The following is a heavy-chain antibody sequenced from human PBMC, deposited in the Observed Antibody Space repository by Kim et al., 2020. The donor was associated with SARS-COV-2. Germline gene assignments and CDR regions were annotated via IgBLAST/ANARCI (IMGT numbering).Heavy chain of an antibody. D-gene: IGHD2-15*01. CDR3: ARLVAATPLAWFDP. CDR1: GFTFSDYY. CDR2: ISSSGSTI. J-gene: IGHJ5*02. V-gene: IGHV3-11*04. Sequence: GGSLRLSCAASGFTFSDYYMSWIRQAPGKGLEWVSYISSSGSTIYYADSVKGRFTISRDNAKNSLYLQMNSLRAEDTAVYYCARLVAATPLAWFDPWGQGTLVTVSS.